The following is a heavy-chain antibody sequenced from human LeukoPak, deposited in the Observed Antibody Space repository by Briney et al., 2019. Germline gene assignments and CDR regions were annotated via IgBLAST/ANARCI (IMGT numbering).Heavy chain of an antibody. CDR3: AKVVRAYCSGGSCYVDY. V-gene: IGHV3-23*01. D-gene: IGHD2-15*01. CDR1: GFTFSSYA. Sequence: GGSLRLSCAASGFTFSSYAMSWVRRAPGKGLEWVSAISGSGGSTYCADSVKGRFTISRDNSKNTLYLQMNSLRAEDTAVYYCAKVVRAYCSGGSCYVDYWGQGTLDTVSS. J-gene: IGHJ4*02. CDR2: ISGSGGST.